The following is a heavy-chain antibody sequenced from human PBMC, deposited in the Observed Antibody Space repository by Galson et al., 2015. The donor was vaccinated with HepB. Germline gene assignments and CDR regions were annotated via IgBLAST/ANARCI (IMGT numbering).Heavy chain of an antibody. V-gene: IGHV3-30*04. J-gene: IGHJ4*02. CDR2: IWYGASNK. D-gene: IGHD2-2*01. CDR3: VRGSDQPHL. CDR1: GFTSSGYA. Sequence: SLRLSCAASGFTSSGYAMHWVRQAPGKGLEWVAVIWYGASNKNYADSVKGRFIISRDNSKNMMYLQMNSLRVEDTALYFCVRGSDQPHLWGQGALVTVSS.